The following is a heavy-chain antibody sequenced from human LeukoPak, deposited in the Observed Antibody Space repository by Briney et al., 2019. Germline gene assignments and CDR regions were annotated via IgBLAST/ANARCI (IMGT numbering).Heavy chain of an antibody. Sequence: GASVKVSCKASGYTFTSYYMHWVRRAPGQGLEWMGIINPSGGSTSYAQKFQGRVTMTRDTSTSTVYMELSSLRSEDTAVYYCARVGQWLVPDYWGQGTLVTVSS. CDR3: ARVGQWLVPDY. CDR1: GYTFTSYY. V-gene: IGHV1-46*01. J-gene: IGHJ4*02. D-gene: IGHD6-19*01. CDR2: INPSGGST.